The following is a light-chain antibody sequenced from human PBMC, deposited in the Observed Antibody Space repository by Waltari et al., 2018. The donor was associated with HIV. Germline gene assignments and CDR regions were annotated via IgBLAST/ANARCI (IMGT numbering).Light chain of an antibody. CDR2: GAS. V-gene: IGKV3-20*01. Sequence: EILLKQSPGTLSLSPREIATLSCRASQSVTNTFLAWYQHRPGQAPRLLVYGASNRANYIPDRFSGSGSGTDFTLTISRLESDDFAVYYCHQYHSPPYTFGQGTILEIK. CDR3: HQYHSPPYT. CDR1: QSVTNTF. J-gene: IGKJ2*01.